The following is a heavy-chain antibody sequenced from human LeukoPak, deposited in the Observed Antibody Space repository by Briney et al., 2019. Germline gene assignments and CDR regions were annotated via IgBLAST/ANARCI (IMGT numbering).Heavy chain of an antibody. CDR3: AKGVGLHYYDSSGYLD. CDR2: ITTNGAST. Sequence: GGSLRLSCAASGFIFSDYYMTWIRQAPGKGLEWISYITTNGASTYYAASVKGRFTISRDNAQNSLFLQMNSLRAEDTAVYYCAKGVGLHYYDSSGYLDWGQGTLVTVSS. CDR1: GFIFSDYY. D-gene: IGHD3-22*01. V-gene: IGHV3-11*04. J-gene: IGHJ4*02.